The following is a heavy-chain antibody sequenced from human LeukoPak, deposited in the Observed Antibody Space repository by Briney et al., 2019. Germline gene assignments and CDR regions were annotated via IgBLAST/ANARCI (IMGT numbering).Heavy chain of an antibody. CDR2: INQDGSED. J-gene: IGHJ2*01. V-gene: IGHV3-7*04. D-gene: IGHD4-17*01. Sequence: GGSLRLSCAASGFTFNNYWMTWVRQAPGKGLEWVANINQDGSEDYCVDSVKGRFTISRDNSKNTLYLQMNSLRAEDTAVYYCAKDHGDHAKNWYFDLWGRGTLVTVSS. CDR3: AKDHGDHAKNWYFDL. CDR1: GFTFNNYW.